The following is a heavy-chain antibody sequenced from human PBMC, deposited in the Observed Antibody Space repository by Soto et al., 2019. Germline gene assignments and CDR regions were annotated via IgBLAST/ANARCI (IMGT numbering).Heavy chain of an antibody. V-gene: IGHV3-21*06. CDR2: ISSTTNYI. J-gene: IGHJ4*02. CDR3: ARESEDLTSNFDY. Sequence: WVIQSPGKGLEWVSSISSTTNYIYYGDSMKGRFTISRDNAKNSLYLEMNSLRAEDTAVYYCARESEDLTSNFDYWGQGTLVTVS.